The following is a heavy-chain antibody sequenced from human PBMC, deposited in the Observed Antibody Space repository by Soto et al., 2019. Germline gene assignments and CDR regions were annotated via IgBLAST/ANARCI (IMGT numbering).Heavy chain of an antibody. CDR2: IYYSGST. V-gene: IGHV4-61*01. CDR1: GGSVSSGSYY. D-gene: IGHD3-10*01. J-gene: IGHJ4*02. Sequence: PSETLSLTCTVSGGSVSSGSYYWSWIRQPPGKGLEWIGYIYYSGSTNYNPSLKSRVTISVDTSKNQFSLKLSSVTAADTAVYYCARGLLWFGEVFDYWGQGTLVTVSS. CDR3: ARGLLWFGEVFDY.